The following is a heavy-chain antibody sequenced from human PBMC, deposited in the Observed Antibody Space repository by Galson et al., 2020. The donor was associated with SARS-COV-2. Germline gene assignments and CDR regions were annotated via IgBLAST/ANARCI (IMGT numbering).Heavy chain of an antibody. CDR2: ISYDGTTK. D-gene: IGHD2-15*01. CDR3: AREGADYRSSFFDY. Sequence: GGSLRLSWAASAFIFNNFALHWVRQAPGKGLEWVAIISYDGTTKYNADAVKGRFTISRDNSKNTLYLQMNTLRPEDTAVYYCAREGADYRSSFFDYWGQGTLVTVSS. V-gene: IGHV3-30*08. J-gene: IGHJ4*02. CDR1: AFIFNNFA.